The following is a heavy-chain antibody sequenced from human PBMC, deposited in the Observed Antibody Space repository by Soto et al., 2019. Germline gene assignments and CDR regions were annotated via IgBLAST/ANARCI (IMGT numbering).Heavy chain of an antibody. CDR2: ISYDGSNK. J-gene: IGHJ6*02. Sequence: GGSLRLSCAASGFTFSSYGMHWVRQAPGKGLEWVAVISYDGSNKYYADSVKGRFTISRDNSKNTLYLQMNSLRAEDTAVYYCAKEKGGGSSSSVGRGYYYYCSGMDVWGQGSTVTVSS. V-gene: IGHV3-30*18. CDR1: GFTFSSYG. CDR3: AKEKGGGSSSSVGRGYYYYCSGMDV. D-gene: IGHD6-6*01.